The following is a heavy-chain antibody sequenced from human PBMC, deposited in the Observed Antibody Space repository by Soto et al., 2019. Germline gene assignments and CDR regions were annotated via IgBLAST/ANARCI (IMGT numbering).Heavy chain of an antibody. CDR2: INHSGST. V-gene: IGHV4-34*01. J-gene: IGHJ5*02. D-gene: IGHD2-15*01. CDR1: GGSFSGYY. Sequence: SETLSLTCAVYGGSFSGYYWSWIRQPPGKGLEWIGEINHSGSTNYNPSLKSRVTISVDTSKNQFSLKLSSVTAADTAVYYCARRLIAVVPSDQFDPWGKGTLVTVSS. CDR3: ARRLIAVVPSDQFDP.